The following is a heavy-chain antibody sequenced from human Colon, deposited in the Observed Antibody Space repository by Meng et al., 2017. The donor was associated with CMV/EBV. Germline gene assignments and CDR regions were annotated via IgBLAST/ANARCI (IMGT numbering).Heavy chain of an antibody. Sequence: ATSGFIFNYFGIPWVRQAPGKGLDWVAVVWYDGTNKFYADSVKGRFTVSRDNSKNMVFLEMTSLRVDDTAMYYCAKGTNRVSETPFEYWGQGALVTSPQ. CDR3: AKGTNRVSETPFEY. V-gene: IGHV3-33*06. CDR2: VWYDGTNK. J-gene: IGHJ4*02. D-gene: IGHD2-8*01. CDR1: GFIFNYFG.